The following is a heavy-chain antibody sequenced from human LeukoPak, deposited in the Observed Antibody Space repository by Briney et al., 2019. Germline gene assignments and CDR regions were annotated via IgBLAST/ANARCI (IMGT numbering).Heavy chain of an antibody. V-gene: IGHV3-23*01. CDR3: AKQLRLTYSSGWKLRGGPPNWFDP. CDR2: ISGSGGST. D-gene: IGHD6-19*01. CDR1: GFTVSSNY. J-gene: IGHJ5*02. Sequence: GGSLRLSCAASGFTVSSNYMSWVRQAPGKGLEWVSAISGSGGSTYYADSVKGRFTISRDNSKNTLYLQMNSLRAEDTAVYYCAKQLRLTYSSGWKLRGGPPNWFDPWGQGTLVTVSS.